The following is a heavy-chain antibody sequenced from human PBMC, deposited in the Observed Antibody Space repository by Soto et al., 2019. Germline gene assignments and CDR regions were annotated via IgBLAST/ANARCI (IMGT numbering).Heavy chain of an antibody. CDR3: ARHQDSDDFWSGYSTLYYYYYMDV. CDR1: GGSISSYY. Sequence: SETLSLTCTVSGGSISSYYWSWIRQPPGKGLEWIGYFYYSGSTNYNPSLKSRVTISVDTSKNQFSLKLSSVTAADTAVYYCARHQDSDDFWSGYSTLYYYYYMDVWGKGTTVTVSS. CDR2: FYYSGST. D-gene: IGHD3-3*01. J-gene: IGHJ6*03. V-gene: IGHV4-59*08.